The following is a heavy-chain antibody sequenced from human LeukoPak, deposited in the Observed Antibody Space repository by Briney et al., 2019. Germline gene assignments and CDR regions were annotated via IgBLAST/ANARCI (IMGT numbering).Heavy chain of an antibody. CDR2: IYYSGST. V-gene: IGHV4-59*01. J-gene: IGHJ4*02. D-gene: IGHD3-10*01. Sequence: SETLSLTCTVSGGSISSYYWSWIRQPPGKGLEWIGYIYYSGSTNYNPSLKSRATISVDTSKNQFSLKLSSVTAADTAVYYCASDDYYGSGSYAANWGQGTLVTVSS. CDR1: GGSISSYY. CDR3: ASDDYYGSGSYAAN.